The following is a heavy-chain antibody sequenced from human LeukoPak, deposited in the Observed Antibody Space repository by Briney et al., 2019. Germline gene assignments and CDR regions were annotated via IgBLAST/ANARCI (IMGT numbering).Heavy chain of an antibody. Sequence: GGFLRLSCAASGFTFATYEMNWVRQAPGKGLEWVSYISSSGSSKYYADSVKGRFTISRDNAKNSVYLQMTTLRGEDTAIYYCARLGEYNWFDSWGQGTLVTVSS. CDR1: GFTFATYE. J-gene: IGHJ5*01. CDR3: ARLGEYNWFDS. V-gene: IGHV3-48*03. CDR2: ISSSGSSK.